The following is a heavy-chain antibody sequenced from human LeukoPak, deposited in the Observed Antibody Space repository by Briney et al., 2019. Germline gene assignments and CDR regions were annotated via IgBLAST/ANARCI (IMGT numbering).Heavy chain of an antibody. CDR3: ARGTVTRLYYFDY. D-gene: IGHD4-17*01. CDR1: GFTFSSYE. V-gene: IGHV3-48*03. Sequence: PGGSLRLSCAASGFTFSSYEMNWVRQAPGKGLEWVSYISSSGSTIYYADSVKGRFTISRDNAKNSLYLQMNSLRAEDTAVYYCARGTVTRLYYFDYWGQGTLVTVSS. CDR2: ISSSGSTI. J-gene: IGHJ4*02.